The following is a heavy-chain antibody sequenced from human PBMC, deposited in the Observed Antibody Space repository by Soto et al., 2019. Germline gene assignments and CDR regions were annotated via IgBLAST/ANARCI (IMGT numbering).Heavy chain of an antibody. V-gene: IGHV3-30*04. CDR1: GVTFSSYA. J-gene: IGHJ4*02. CDR2: IAYDGRNK. Sequence: PGGSLRLSCAASGVTFSSYAIDWVRQAPGKGLEWVAVIAYDGRNKYYADSVKGRFTISRDNSKNTLYLQMNSLRIEDTAVYYCARELERVVDYGGQGTMVTVSS. CDR3: ARELERVVDY. D-gene: IGHD1-1*01.